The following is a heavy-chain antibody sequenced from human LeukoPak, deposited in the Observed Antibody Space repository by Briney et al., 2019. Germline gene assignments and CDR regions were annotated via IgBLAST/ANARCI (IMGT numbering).Heavy chain of an antibody. D-gene: IGHD3-22*01. J-gene: IGHJ3*02. CDR1: GFTLNSYT. CDR2: ISSSNSYI. V-gene: IGHV3-21*01. Sequence: GGSLRLSCAASGFTLNSYTMNWVRQAPGKGLEWVSSISSSNSYIYYADSVKGRFTISRDDAKNSLSLQMNSLRAEDTAVYYCARSSGYYLHDAFDIWGQGTMVTVSS. CDR3: ARSSGYYLHDAFDI.